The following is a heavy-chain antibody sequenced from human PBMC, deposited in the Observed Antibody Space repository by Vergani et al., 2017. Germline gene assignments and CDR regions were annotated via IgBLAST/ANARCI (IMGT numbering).Heavy chain of an antibody. CDR1: GYTFSNYY. V-gene: IGHV1-46*03. Sequence: QVQVVQSGAEVKKSGASVKVSCKTSGYTFSNYYMHWVRQAPGQGLEWMGIINPSGGHTNYAQKFQGRVTMTRDTSTSTVYMELSSLRSEDTAIYYCAGGDYGILNGYRYWGQGTLVTVSA. D-gene: IGHD3-9*01. CDR3: AGGDYGILNGYRY. CDR2: INPSGGHT. J-gene: IGHJ4*02.